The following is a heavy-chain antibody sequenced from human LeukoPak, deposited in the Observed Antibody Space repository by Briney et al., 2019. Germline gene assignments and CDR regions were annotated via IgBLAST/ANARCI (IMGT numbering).Heavy chain of an antibody. D-gene: IGHD6-13*01. CDR3: ARGSSWSNWFDP. CDR1: GGSISSGDYY. Sequence: SETLSLTCTVSGGSISSGDYYWSWIRQPPGKGLEWIGYIYHSGSTYYNPSLKSRVTISVDTSKNQFSLKLSSVTAADTAVYYCARGSSWSNWFDPWGQGTLVTVSS. J-gene: IGHJ5*02. V-gene: IGHV4-30-4*01. CDR2: IYHSGST.